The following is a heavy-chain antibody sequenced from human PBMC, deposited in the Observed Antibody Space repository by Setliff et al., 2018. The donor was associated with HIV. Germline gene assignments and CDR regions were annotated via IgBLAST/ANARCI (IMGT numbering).Heavy chain of an antibody. V-gene: IGHV4-31*03. CDR1: GASISSGGFY. Sequence: SEILSLTCTVSGASISSGGFYWNWIRQRPGKGLEWIGHIHYSGNTYYNPSLKSRLSISLVTSTNHFSLKLMSMTAADTAVYYCARVRGDDYSGHIDHWGRGTLVTVSS. D-gene: IGHD3-22*01. CDR2: IHYSGNT. J-gene: IGHJ4*02. CDR3: ARVRGDDYSGHIDH.